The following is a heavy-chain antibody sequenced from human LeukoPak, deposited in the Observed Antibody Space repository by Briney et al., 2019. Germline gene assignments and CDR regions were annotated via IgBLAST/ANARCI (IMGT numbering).Heavy chain of an antibody. V-gene: IGHV1-46*01. CDR3: ARVVIARKGIGTFDY. CDR2: INPSGGST. D-gene: IGHD2-21*01. Sequence: ASVKVSCKASGYTFTSYGISWVRQASGQGLEWMGIINPSGGSTSYAQKFQGRVTMTRDTSTSTVYMELSSLRSEDTAVYYCARVVIARKGIGTFDYWGQGTLVTVSS. CDR1: GYTFTSYG. J-gene: IGHJ4*02.